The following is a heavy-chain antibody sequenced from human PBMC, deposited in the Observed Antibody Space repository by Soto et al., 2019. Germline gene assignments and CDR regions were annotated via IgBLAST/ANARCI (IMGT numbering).Heavy chain of an antibody. CDR3: ARGHSTDCSNGVCSFFYNHEMDV. CDR2: INPKSGGT. V-gene: IGHV1-2*04. D-gene: IGHD2-8*01. J-gene: IGHJ6*02. CDR1: GYSFTDYH. Sequence: ASVKVSCKASGYSFTDYHVHWVRQAPGQGLEWLGRINPKSGGTSTAQKFQGWVTMTRDRSISTVYMELTRLRSDDTAVYFCARGHSTDCSNGVCSFFYNHEMDVWG.